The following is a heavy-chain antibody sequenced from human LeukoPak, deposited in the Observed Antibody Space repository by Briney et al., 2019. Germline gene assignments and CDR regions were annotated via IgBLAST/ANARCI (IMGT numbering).Heavy chain of an antibody. CDR3: AREVWGPEY. J-gene: IGHJ4*02. D-gene: IGHD1-14*01. CDR1: GFTFTKYW. CDR2: IKQDGSDK. V-gene: IGHV3-7*01. Sequence: GDSLRLSCAASGFTFTKYWMTWVRQAPGKGLEWVGNIKQDGSDKNYMDSVKGRFTISRDNTKNSVYLQMSSLRAEDTAVYYCAREVWGPEYWGQGTLATVSS.